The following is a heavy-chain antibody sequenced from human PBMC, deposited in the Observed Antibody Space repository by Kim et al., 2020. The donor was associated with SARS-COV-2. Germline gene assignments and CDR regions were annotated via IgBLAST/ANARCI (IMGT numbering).Heavy chain of an antibody. J-gene: IGHJ4*02. CDR3: ARVSSDSNGWYHFDY. CDR2: ILNGGST. D-gene: IGHD6-19*01. CDR1: GFFVSSTY. V-gene: IGHV3-53*01. Sequence: GGSLRLSCAASGFFVSSTYMGWVRQAPGKGLEWVSAILNGGSTYYADSVKGRFTISRDTSKNSLYLQMNSLRAEDTAMYYCARVSSDSNGWYHFDYWGQGTLVTVSS.